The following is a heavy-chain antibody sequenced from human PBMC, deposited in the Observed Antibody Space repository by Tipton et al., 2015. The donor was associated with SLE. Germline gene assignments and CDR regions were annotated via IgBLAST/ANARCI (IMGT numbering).Heavy chain of an antibody. CDR1: GFTFCSYA. V-gene: IGHV3-23*01. Sequence: GSLRLSCAASGFTFCSYAMRWVRPAPGKGLVLVSAISGSGGSTYYADSVKGRFTISRDNSKNTLYLQMNSLRAEDTAVYYCAKDLPPEYYYDSSGYYYGAFDIWGQGTMVTVSS. D-gene: IGHD3-22*01. J-gene: IGHJ3*02. CDR2: ISGSGGST. CDR3: AKDLPPEYYYDSSGYYYGAFDI.